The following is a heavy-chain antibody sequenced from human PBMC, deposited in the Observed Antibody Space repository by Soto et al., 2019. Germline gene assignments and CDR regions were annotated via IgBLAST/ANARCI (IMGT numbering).Heavy chain of an antibody. D-gene: IGHD3-3*01. J-gene: IGHJ6*02. CDR1: GSDFSTYS. CDR3: ARLYYDYV. CDR2: VSLDSDSI. Sequence: GGSLRLSCRASGSDFSTYSMNWVRQAPGQGLEWIAYVSLDSDSIQYAASVKGRFTISRDDAENSLYLQMDSLRDEDTATYYCARLYYDYVWGQGTTVTVSS. V-gene: IGHV3-48*02.